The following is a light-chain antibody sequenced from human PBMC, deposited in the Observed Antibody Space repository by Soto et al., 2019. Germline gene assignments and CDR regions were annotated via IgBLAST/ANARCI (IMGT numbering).Light chain of an antibody. CDR1: QSISSN. CDR2: AAS. V-gene: IGKV1-39*01. Sequence: DLQMTQSPSSLSASVGDRVTITCRASQSISSNLNWYQQRPGKAPKLLIYAASSLQSGVPSRFSGSGSGTDFTLTISSLQPEDFATYYCQQSYNTPFTFGPGTKVDIK. CDR3: QQSYNTPFT. J-gene: IGKJ3*01.